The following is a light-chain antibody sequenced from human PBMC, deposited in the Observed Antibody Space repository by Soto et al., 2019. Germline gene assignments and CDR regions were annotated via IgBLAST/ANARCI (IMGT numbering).Light chain of an antibody. CDR1: HTISGT. CDR2: CAS. Sequence: ESLMTRVPATLSVSPGGSATLSCRASHTISGTTPWYQQKPGQAPRLLIHCASTRAPAVPARFSGSGSGTDFTLTISSLQSEDFAVYYCQQYDNWPWTFGQGTKVDIK. CDR3: QQYDNWPWT. V-gene: IGKV3-15*01. J-gene: IGKJ1*01.